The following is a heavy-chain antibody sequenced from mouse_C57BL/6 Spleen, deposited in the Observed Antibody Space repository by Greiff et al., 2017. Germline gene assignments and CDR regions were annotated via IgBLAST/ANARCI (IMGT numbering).Heavy chain of an antibody. CDR2: IWTGGGT. CDR3: ARNYYGSSLYWYFDV. Sequence: VKLQESGPGLVAPSQSLSITCTVSGFSLTSYAISWVRQPPGKGLEWLGVIWTGGGTNYNSALKSRLSISKDNSKSQVFLKMNSLQTDDTARYYCARNYYGSSLYWYFDVWGTGTTVTVSS. CDR1: GFSLTSYA. V-gene: IGHV2-9-1*01. D-gene: IGHD1-1*01. J-gene: IGHJ1*03.